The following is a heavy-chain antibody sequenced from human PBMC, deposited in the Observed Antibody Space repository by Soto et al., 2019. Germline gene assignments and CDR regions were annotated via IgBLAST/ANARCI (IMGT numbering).Heavy chain of an antibody. CDR1: GGSFSGYY. V-gene: IGHV4-34*01. Sequence: SETLCLTCAVPGGSFSGYYWTWIRQPPREGKEWIGDIDYSGTTNYRPSLKSRVTISVDTSKNQISLELTSVTAADTAVYYCSRTSRYGDESGTIHPGLFYYWAQGTLVTVSS. J-gene: IGHJ4*02. CDR2: IDYSGTT. D-gene: IGHD2-15*01. CDR3: SRTSRYGDESGTIHPGLFYY.